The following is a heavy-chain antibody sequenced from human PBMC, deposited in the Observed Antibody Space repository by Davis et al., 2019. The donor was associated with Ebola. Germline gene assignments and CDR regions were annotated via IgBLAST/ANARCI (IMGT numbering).Heavy chain of an antibody. V-gene: IGHV3-7*03. CDR3: ARAGLRYFDWLLSEGPFDY. D-gene: IGHD3-9*01. J-gene: IGHJ4*02. CDR1: GFTFSSYW. Sequence: PGGSLRLSCAASGFTFSSYWMSWVRQAPGKGLEWVANIKQDGSEKYYVDSVKGRFTISRDNAKNSLYLQMNSLRSEDAAVYYCARAGLRYFDWLLSEGPFDYWGQGTLVTVSS. CDR2: IKQDGSEK.